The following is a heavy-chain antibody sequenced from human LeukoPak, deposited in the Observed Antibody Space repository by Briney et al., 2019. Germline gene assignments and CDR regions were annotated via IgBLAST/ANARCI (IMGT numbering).Heavy chain of an antibody. V-gene: IGHV3-30*02. CDR2: IRYDGSNK. D-gene: IGHD3-10*01. J-gene: IGHJ4*02. CDR1: GFTFSSYG. Sequence: RGSLRLSCAASGFTFSSYGMLWVRQAPGKGLEWVAFIRYDGSNKYYADSVKGRFTISRDNSKNTLYLQMNSLRSEDTAVYYCARSSGSMVRGVIIPTAYYFDYWGQGTLVTVSS. CDR3: ARSSGSMVRGVIIPTAYYFDY.